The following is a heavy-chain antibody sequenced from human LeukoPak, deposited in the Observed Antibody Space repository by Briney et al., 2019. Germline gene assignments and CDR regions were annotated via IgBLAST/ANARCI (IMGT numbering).Heavy chain of an antibody. V-gene: IGHV3-43*02. Sequence: PGGSLRLSCAASGFTFDDYAMHWVRQAPGKGLEWVSLISGDGGSTYYADSVKGRFTISRDNSKNSLYLQMNSLRTEDTALYYWSKGPRKGATCPNEYCQHWGQGTLVTVSS. CDR1: GFTFDDYA. CDR2: ISGDGGST. J-gene: IGHJ1*01. D-gene: IGHD1-26*01. CDR3: SKGPRKGATCPNEYCQH.